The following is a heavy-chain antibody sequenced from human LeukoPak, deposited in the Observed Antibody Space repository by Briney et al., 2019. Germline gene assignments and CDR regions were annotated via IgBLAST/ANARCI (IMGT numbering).Heavy chain of an antibody. CDR1: GFTFNIYG. D-gene: IGHD5-24*01. V-gene: IGHV3-48*03. Sequence: PGGSLRLSCVASGFTFNIYGLNWVRQAPGKGLEWVSYISETGVTMYYADSMKGRFTVSRDNSKNSLFLQMNGLRAEDTAVYYCARVEMATTYYFDYWGQGTLVTVSS. CDR3: ARVEMATTYYFDY. J-gene: IGHJ4*02. CDR2: ISETGVTM.